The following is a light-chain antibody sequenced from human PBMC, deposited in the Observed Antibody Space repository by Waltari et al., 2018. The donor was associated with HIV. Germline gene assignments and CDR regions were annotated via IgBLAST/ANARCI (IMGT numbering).Light chain of an antibody. CDR2: DVS. CDR3: CSYAGSYPVV. V-gene: IGLV2-11*01. CDR1: SSDVGVYNF. J-gene: IGLJ2*01. Sequence: QSALTHPRSVSGSPGQSVTISCTGTSSDVGVYNFVYWYQQPPGKAPKLMIYDVSKRPSGVPDRFSGSKSGNTASLTISGLQAEDEADYYCCSYAGSYPVVFGGGTKLTVL.